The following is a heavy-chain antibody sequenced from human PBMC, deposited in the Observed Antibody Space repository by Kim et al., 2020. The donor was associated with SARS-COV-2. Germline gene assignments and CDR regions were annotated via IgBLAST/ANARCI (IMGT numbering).Heavy chain of an antibody. CDR3: AKGRSGYNYGPTIDY. J-gene: IGHJ4*02. Sequence: GGSLRLSCAASGFTFDDYAMHWVRQAPGKGLEWVSSISWKSGSIDYGDSVKGRFTISRDNAKNSLYLQMNSLRAEDTAFYYCAKGRSGYNYGPTIDYWGQGTLVTVSS. CDR2: ISWKSGSI. V-gene: IGHV3-9*01. CDR1: GFTFDDYA. D-gene: IGHD5-18*01.